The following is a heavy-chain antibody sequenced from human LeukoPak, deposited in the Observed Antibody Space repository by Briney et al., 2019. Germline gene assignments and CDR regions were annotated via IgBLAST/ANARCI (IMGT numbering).Heavy chain of an antibody. CDR1: GGSISSGGYY. J-gene: IGHJ4*02. Sequence: SQTLSLTCTVSGGSISSGGYYWSWIRQHPGKGLEWIGYIYYSGSTYYNPSLKSRVTISVDTSKNQFSLKLSSVTAADTAMYYCARPGLEGGNSPYYFDYWGQGTLVTVSS. V-gene: IGHV4-31*03. D-gene: IGHD4-23*01. CDR2: IYYSGST. CDR3: ARPGLEGGNSPYYFDY.